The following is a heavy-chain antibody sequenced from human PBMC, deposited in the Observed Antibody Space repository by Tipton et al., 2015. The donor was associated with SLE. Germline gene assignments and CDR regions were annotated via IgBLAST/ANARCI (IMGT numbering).Heavy chain of an antibody. J-gene: IGHJ6*03. CDR2: INHSGST. CDR1: GGSFSGYY. D-gene: IGHD2-8*02. CDR3: ARGLSSLVGFYYYYYMDV. V-gene: IGHV4-34*01. Sequence: LRLSCAVYGGSFSGYYWSWIRQPPGKGPEWIGEINHSGSTTYNPSLKSRVTISIDTSKNQFSLKLSSVTAADTAVYYCARGLSSLVGFYYYYYMDVWGKGTTVTVSS.